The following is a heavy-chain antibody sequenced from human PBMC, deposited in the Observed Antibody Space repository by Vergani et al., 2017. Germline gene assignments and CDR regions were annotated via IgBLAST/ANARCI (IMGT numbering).Heavy chain of an antibody. D-gene: IGHD3-10*01. CDR1: GFTFSNYA. J-gene: IGHJ4*02. CDR2: LSESGGST. CDR3: AGDPMVRAVIPATFDY. V-gene: IGHV3-23*01. Sequence: EVQLLEFGGGLVQPGGSLRLSCAASGFTFSNYAMSWVRQAPGKGLEWVSTLSESGGSTYYADSVKGRFTISRDNSKNTVYLHMNSLRGEDTALYYCAGDPMVRAVIPATFDYWGQGTLVTVSS.